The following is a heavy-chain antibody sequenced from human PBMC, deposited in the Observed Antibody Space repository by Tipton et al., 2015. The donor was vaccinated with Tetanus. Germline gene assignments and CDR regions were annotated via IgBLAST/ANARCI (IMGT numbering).Heavy chain of an antibody. D-gene: IGHD2-2*01. V-gene: IGHV3-23*01. CDR3: AKEGAGGDCSSTSCSGDINYYYSGMDI. CDR1: GFTFSSYA. Sequence: SLRLSCAASGFTFSSYAMSWVRQAPGKGLEWVSAISGSGGSTYYADSVKGRFTISRDNSKNTLYLQMNSLRAEDTAVYYCAKEGAGGDCSSTSCSGDINYYYSGMDIWGQGTTVTVSS. CDR2: ISGSGGST. J-gene: IGHJ6*02.